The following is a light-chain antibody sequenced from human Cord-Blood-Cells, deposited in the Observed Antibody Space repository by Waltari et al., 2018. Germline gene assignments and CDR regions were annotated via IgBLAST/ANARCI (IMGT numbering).Light chain of an antibody. CDR3: QSYDSSLSGVV. J-gene: IGLJ2*01. CDR2: GNS. V-gene: IGLV1-40*01. CDR1: SSNIGAGYD. Sequence: QSVLTQQPSVSGAPGQRVTISCTGSSSNIGAGYDVHWYQQLPVTAPKLLIYGNSNRPSGVPDRFSGSKSGTSASLAITGLQAEDEADYYCQSYDSSLSGVVFGGGTKLTVL.